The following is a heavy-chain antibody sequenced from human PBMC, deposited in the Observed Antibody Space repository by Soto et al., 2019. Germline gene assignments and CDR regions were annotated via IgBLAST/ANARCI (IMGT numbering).Heavy chain of an antibody. J-gene: IGHJ5*02. CDR1: GYTFTSYF. Sequence: ASVKVSCKASGYTFTSYFMHWVRQAPGQGLEWMGIINPSGGSTSYAQKFQGRVTMTRDTSKNQFSLKLSSVTAADTAVYYCARHDFGVVNNWFDPWGQGTLVTV. CDR3: ARHDFGVVNNWFDP. V-gene: IGHV1-46*01. D-gene: IGHD3-3*01. CDR2: INPSGGST.